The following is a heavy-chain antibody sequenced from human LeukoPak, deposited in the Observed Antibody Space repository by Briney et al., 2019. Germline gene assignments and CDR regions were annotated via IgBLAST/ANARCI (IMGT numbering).Heavy chain of an antibody. CDR1: GGSISSGGYS. CDR3: ARQEYSGYDSANWFDP. D-gene: IGHD5-12*01. CDR2: IYHSGST. J-gene: IGHJ5*02. Sequence: SETLSLTCAVSGGSISSGGYSWSWIRQPPGKGLEWIGYIYHSGSTYYNPSLKSRVTISVDRSKNQFSLKLSSVTAADTAVYYCARQEYSGYDSANWFDPWGQGTLVTVSS. V-gene: IGHV4-30-2*01.